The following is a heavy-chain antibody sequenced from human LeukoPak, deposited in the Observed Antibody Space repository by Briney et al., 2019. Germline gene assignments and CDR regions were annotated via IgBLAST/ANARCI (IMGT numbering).Heavy chain of an antibody. D-gene: IGHD6-13*01. CDR3: ARGIAADGSYGMDV. V-gene: IGHV4-30-2*01. CDR1: GGSISSGGYS. J-gene: IGHJ6*02. CDR2: IYHSGST. Sequence: SQTLSLTCAVSGGSISSGGYSWSWIRQPPGKGLEWIGYIYHSGSTYYNPSLKSRVTISVDRSKNQFSLKLSSVTAADTAVYYCARGIAADGSYGMDVWGQGTTVTVSS.